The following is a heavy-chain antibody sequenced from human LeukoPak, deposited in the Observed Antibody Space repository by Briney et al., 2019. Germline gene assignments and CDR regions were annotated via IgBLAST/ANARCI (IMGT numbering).Heavy chain of an antibody. Sequence: PSETLSLTCSVSGASIDSFYWSWIRQSAGKGLEWSGRIYSSGSANYNPSLKSRVTMSVDMSKKQISLKLTSVTAADTALYYCARNMGYCSSTSCYNYFDPWGQGLLVTVSS. D-gene: IGHD2-2*01. V-gene: IGHV4-4*07. J-gene: IGHJ5*02. CDR1: GASIDSFY. CDR2: IYSSGSA. CDR3: ARNMGYCSSTSCYNYFDP.